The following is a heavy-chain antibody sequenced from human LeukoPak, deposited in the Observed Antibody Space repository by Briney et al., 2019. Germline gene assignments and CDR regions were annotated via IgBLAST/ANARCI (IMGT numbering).Heavy chain of an antibody. D-gene: IGHD3-22*01. CDR1: GFNFRAYD. V-gene: IGHV3-23*01. Sequence: GGSLRLSCVASGFNFRAYDMSWVRQAPGKGLDWVSGISVRGGVTYYIDSVKGRFSISRDNSKNTLYLQMNSLRAEDTAVYYCAKVGSSGYYSYDAFDIWGRGTMVTVSS. CDR2: ISVRGGVT. CDR3: AKVGSSGYYSYDAFDI. J-gene: IGHJ3*02.